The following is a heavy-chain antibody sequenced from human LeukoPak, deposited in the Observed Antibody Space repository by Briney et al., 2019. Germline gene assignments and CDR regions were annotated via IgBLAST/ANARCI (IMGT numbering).Heavy chain of an antibody. V-gene: IGHV1-3*01. CDR2: INAGNGNT. CDR1: GYTFTSYA. Sequence: ASVTVSCKASGYTFTSYAMHWVRQAPGQRLEWMGWINAGNGNTKYSQKFQGRVTITRDTSASTAYMELSSLRSEDTAVCYCATAPIAAYYDSSGYPPPDYWGQGTLVTVSS. CDR3: ATAPIAAYYDSSGYPPPDY. J-gene: IGHJ4*02. D-gene: IGHD3-22*01.